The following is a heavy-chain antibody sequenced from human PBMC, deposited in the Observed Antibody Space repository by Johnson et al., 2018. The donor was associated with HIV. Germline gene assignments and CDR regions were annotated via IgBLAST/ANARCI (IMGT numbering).Heavy chain of an antibody. Sequence: QVQLVESGGGLVQPGGSLRLSCAASGFTFSGYAMHWVRQAPGKGLEYVSAISRNGGSTYYADSVKGRFTISRDNAKNSLYLQMNSLRAEDTALYYCARERLYGSGGNYDVAAFDIWGQGTMVTVS. D-gene: IGHD2-15*01. CDR2: ISRNGGST. J-gene: IGHJ3*02. CDR1: GFTFSGYA. CDR3: ARERLYGSGGNYDVAAFDI. V-gene: IGHV3-64*04.